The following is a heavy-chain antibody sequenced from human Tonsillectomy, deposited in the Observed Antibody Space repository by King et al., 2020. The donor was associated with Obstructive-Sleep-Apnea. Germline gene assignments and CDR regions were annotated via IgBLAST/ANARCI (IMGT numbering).Heavy chain of an antibody. CDR3: ARANCGGDCHSGYYYVMDV. D-gene: IGHD2-21*02. J-gene: IGHJ6*02. Sequence: VQLVESGAEVKKPGSSVKVSCTASGGTLRSYAISWVRQAPGQGLEWMGGIIPMFGSTNYAQKFQGRVTITADESTSTAYMELSSLRSEDTALYYCARANCGGDCHSGYYYVMDVWGQGTAVTVSS. CDR2: IIPMFGST. CDR1: GGTLRSYA. V-gene: IGHV1-69*01.